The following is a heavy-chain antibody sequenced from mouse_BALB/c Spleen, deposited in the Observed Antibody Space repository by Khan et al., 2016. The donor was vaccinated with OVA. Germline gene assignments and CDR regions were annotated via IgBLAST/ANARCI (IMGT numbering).Heavy chain of an antibody. CDR3: ARGTTASYWYFDV. J-gene: IGHJ1*01. V-gene: IGHV1S82*01. CDR2: IHPSDSET. D-gene: IGHD1-1*01. Sequence: VQLQQPGAELVRPGASVKLSCKASGYSFTSYWLNWVKQRPGQGLEWIGLIHPSDSETRLNQKFKDKATLTVDKSSSTAFMQLSSPTSAAYAVYYCARGTTASYWYFDVWGAGTTVTVSS. CDR1: GYSFTSYW.